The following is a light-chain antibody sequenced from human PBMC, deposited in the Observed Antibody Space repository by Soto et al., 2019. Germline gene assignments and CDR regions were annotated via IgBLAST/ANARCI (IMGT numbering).Light chain of an antibody. CDR2: GAS. V-gene: IGKV3-20*01. J-gene: IGKJ1*01. CDR3: QQYGSSPRT. CDR1: QSVSSSY. Sequence: IVLKKSPGTLSLSPRERATLSCRASQSVSSSYLAWYQQKPGQAPRLLIYGASSRATGIPDRFSGSGSGTDFTLTISRLEPEDFAVYYCQQYGSSPRTFGQGTKVDIK.